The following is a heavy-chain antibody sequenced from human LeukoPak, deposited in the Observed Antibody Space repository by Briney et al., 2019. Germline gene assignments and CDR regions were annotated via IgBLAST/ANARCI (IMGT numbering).Heavy chain of an antibody. CDR1: GYTFTSYG. J-gene: IGHJ6*02. Sequence: ASVKVSCKASGYTFTSYGISWVRQAPGQGLEWMGWISAYNGNTNYAQKLQGRVTMTTDTSTSTAYMELRSLRSDDTAVYYCARESGGSYYYYYGMDVRGQGTTVTVSS. V-gene: IGHV1-18*01. CDR3: ARESGGSYYYYYGMDV. D-gene: IGHD1-26*01. CDR2: ISAYNGNT.